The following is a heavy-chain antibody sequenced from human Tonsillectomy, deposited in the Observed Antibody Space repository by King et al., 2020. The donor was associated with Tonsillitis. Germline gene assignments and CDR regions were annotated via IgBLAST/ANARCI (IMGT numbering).Heavy chain of an antibody. CDR2: VHYTGST. CDR1: GGSITSHY. V-gene: IGHV4-59*11. J-gene: IGHJ4*02. Sequence: VQLQESGPRLVKPSETLSLTCALSGGSITSHYWTWIRQPPGEGLEWIGYVHYTGSTFYNPSLKSRVTISLDTCKKHFSLSLRSVTAADTATYFCARTPWGYAFDSWGQGGLVTVSS. CDR3: ARTPWGYAFDS. D-gene: IGHD5-12*01.